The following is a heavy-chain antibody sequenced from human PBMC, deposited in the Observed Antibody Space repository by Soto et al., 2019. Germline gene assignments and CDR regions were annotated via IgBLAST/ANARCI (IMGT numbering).Heavy chain of an antibody. V-gene: IGHV4-4*02. CDR1: GNSISTTNW. CDR2: IYHSGSS. D-gene: IGHD3-22*01. CDR3: ARDVGYHYDGSPSGQFDF. Sequence: QVELQESGPGLVKPSGTLSLTCAVSGNSISTTNWWSWVRQSPGKGLEWIGEIYHSGSSNYNPSLKCRVTISLDKSYILFSLKLNSVTAADTAVYYCARDVGYHYDGSPSGQFDFWGQGTLVTVSS. J-gene: IGHJ4*02.